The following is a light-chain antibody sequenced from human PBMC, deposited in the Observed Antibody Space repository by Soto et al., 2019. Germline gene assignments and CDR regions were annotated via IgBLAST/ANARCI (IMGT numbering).Light chain of an antibody. Sequence: DIQMTQSPSTLSASVGDIVTITFRASQSIISWLAFYQQKPGKAPKLLIYDASSLAGGGPAIFSCSLSVTEFTLTISILQPDDFATYCCQQYNSYPWTFGQGTKVDIK. V-gene: IGKV1-5*01. J-gene: IGKJ1*01. CDR2: DAS. CDR1: QSIISW. CDR3: QQYNSYPWT.